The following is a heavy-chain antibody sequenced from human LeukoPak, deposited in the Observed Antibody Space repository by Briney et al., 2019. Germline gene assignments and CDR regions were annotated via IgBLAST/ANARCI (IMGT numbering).Heavy chain of an antibody. J-gene: IGHJ6*02. CDR1: GYSFTSYW. V-gene: IGHV5-10-1*01. CDR2: IDPSDSYT. D-gene: IGHD6-19*01. Sequence: GESLQISCQGSGYSFTSYWISWVRQMPGKGLEWMGRIDPSDSYTNYSPSFQGHVTISADKSISTAYLQWSSLKASDTAMYYCARLPYYPYSSGWYGMDVWGQGTTVTVSS. CDR3: ARLPYYPYSSGWYGMDV.